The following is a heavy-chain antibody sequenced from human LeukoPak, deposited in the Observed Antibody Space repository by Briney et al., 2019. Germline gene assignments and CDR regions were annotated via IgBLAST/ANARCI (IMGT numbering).Heavy chain of an antibody. D-gene: IGHD6-13*01. CDR1: GFTFNNYA. CDR3: AKTGGSSWSHFDY. Sequence: GGSLRLSCAASGFTFNNYAMTWVRQAPGKGLEWVSAISGGGGAPYYADSVKGRFTISRDQSKNTLYLQMNSLRADDTAVYYCAKTGGSSWSHFDYWGQGTLVTVSS. V-gene: IGHV3-23*01. J-gene: IGHJ4*02. CDR2: ISGGGGAP.